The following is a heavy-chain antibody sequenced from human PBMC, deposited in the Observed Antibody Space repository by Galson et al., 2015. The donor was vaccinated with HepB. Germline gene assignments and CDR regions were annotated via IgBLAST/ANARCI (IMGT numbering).Heavy chain of an antibody. CDR2: INPSGGST. J-gene: IGHJ2*01. CDR3: ARVSHSDTRPCPRLSDCSFADTGSSWRCL. CDR1: GYTFTSYY. Sequence: SVKVSCKASGYTFTSYYMHWVRQAPGQGLEWMGIINPSGGSTSYAQKFQGRVTMTRDTSTSTVYMELSSLRSEDTAVYYCARVSHSDTRPCPRLSDCSFADTGSSWRCLW. V-gene: IGHV1-46*01. D-gene: IGHD3-10*01.